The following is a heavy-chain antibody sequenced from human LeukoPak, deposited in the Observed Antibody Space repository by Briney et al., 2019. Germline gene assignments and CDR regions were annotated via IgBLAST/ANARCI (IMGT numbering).Heavy chain of an antibody. J-gene: IGHJ4*02. V-gene: IGHV3-7*01. CDR3: ARERQGYYDSSGYLDY. CDR1: GFTFSSYW. CDR2: MKQDGSEK. D-gene: IGHD3-22*01. Sequence: GGSLRLSCAASGFTFSSYWMSWVRQAPGKGLGWVANMKQDGSEKYYVDSVEGRFTISRDNAKNSLYLQMNSLRAEDTAVYYCARERQGYYDSSGYLDYWGQGTLVTVSS.